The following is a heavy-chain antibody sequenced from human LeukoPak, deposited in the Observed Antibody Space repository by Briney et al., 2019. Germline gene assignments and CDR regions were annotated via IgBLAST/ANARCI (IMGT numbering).Heavy chain of an antibody. CDR2: IRNTVYGGTI. J-gene: IGHJ6*02. Sequence: GGSLRLSCSVSGFKFADYDMSWLRQAPGKGPEWVGFIRNTVYGGTIKYAAAVKGRFTISRDDSKSIAYLQMNSLQSEDTAVYFCSRSTWRYTMDVWGQGTTVTVSS. CDR3: SRSTWRYTMDV. D-gene: IGHD5-24*01. CDR1: GFKFADYD. V-gene: IGHV3-49*03.